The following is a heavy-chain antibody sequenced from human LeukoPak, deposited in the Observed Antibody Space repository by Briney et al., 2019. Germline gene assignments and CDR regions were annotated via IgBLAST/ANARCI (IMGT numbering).Heavy chain of an antibody. Sequence: LAGGSLRLSCAASGFTFADYSMPWVRQAPGKGLQWVAGIRWNSGNLDYADSVKGRFTISRDNAKNSLYLQMNNLRAEDTALYYCVRGGGSAWYGTPIAYWGQGTLVTVSS. CDR2: IRWNSGNL. CDR1: GFTFADYS. CDR3: VRGGGSAWYGTPIAY. V-gene: IGHV3-9*01. J-gene: IGHJ4*02. D-gene: IGHD6-19*01.